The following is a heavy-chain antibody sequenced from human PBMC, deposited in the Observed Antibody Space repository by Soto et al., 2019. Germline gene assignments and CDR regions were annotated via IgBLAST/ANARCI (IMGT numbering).Heavy chain of an antibody. V-gene: IGHV3-64D*08. Sequence: GGSLRLSCSASGFTFSVYAMHWVRQAPGKGLEYVSGISSKGVSTYYADSVKGRFIISRDYSKSTVYLQMSSLRPDDTAVYYCVAGKLIPFDYWGQGTLVTVSS. CDR1: GFTFSVYA. CDR3: VAGKLIPFDY. J-gene: IGHJ4*02. CDR2: ISSKGVST.